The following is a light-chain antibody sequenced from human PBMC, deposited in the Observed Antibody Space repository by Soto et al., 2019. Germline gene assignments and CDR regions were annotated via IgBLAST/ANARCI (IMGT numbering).Light chain of an antibody. CDR2: EVS. CDR1: SSDIGNYNY. CDR3: CSYAGNNKKV. J-gene: IGLJ1*01. V-gene: IGLV2-8*01. Sequence: QSVLTQPPSASGSPGQSVTISCSGTSSDIGNYNYVSWYQQHPGKAPKLMIYEVSQRPSGVPDRFSGSKSGNTASLTVSGLQADDEADYYCCSYAGNNKKVFGTGTKVTV.